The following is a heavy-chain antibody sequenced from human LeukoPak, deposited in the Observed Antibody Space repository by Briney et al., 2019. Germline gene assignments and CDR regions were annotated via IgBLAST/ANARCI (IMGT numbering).Heavy chain of an antibody. J-gene: IGHJ4*02. Sequence: QSGGSLRLSCAASGFTFSSYGMSWVRQAPGKGLEWVSAISGSGGSTYYADSVKGRFTISRDNSKNTLYLQMNSLRAEDTAVYYCASLRKGYYFDYWGQGTLVTVSS. D-gene: IGHD5/OR15-5a*01. V-gene: IGHV3-23*01. CDR3: ASLRKGYYFDY. CDR2: ISGSGGST. CDR1: GFTFSSYG.